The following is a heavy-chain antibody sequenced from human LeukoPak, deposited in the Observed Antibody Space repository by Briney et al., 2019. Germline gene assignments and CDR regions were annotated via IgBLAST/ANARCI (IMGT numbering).Heavy chain of an antibody. CDR3: ARVAEGEWFDP. D-gene: IGHD1-26*01. J-gene: IGHJ5*02. CDR1: GFTLSSYG. CDR2: IWYDGSNK. Sequence: GRSLRLSCAASGFTLSSYGMHWVRQAPGKGLEWVAVIWYDGSNKYYADSVKGRFTISRDNSKNTLYLQMNSLRAEDTAVYYCARVAEGEWFDPWGQGTLVTVSS. V-gene: IGHV3-33*01.